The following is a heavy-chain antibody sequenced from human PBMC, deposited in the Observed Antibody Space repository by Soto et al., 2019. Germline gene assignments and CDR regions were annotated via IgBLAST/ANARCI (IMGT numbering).Heavy chain of an antibody. CDR2: IYYSGST. CDR1: GGSISSGGYY. V-gene: IGHV4-31*03. D-gene: IGHD3-3*01. J-gene: IGHJ4*02. Sequence: KTSETLSLTCTVSGGSISSGGYYWSWIRQHPGKGLEWIGYIYYSGSTYYNPSLKSRVTISVDTSKNQFSLKLSSVTAADTAVYYCASYDFWSGYYFDYWGQGTLVTVSS. CDR3: ASYDFWSGYYFDY.